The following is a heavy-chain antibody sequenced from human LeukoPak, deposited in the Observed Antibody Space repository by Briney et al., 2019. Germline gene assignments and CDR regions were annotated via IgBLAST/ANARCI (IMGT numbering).Heavy chain of an antibody. CDR1: GFTFDDYG. J-gene: IGHJ6*03. CDR3: ARDHLLDWYYYYIDV. D-gene: IGHD3/OR15-3a*01. CDR2: INWNGGST. V-gene: IGHV3-20*04. Sequence: GGSLRLSCAASGFTFDDYGMSWVRQAPGKGLEWVSDINWNGGSTSYADSVKGRFTISRDNAKNSLYLQMNSLRAEDTALYYCARDHLLDWYYYYIDVWGKGTTVTVSS.